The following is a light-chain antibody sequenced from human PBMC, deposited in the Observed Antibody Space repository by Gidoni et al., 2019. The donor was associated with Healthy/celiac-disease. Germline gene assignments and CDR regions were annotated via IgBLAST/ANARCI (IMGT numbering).Light chain of an antibody. CDR2: LGS. CDR1: QILLHSNGYNY. Sequence: DIVMTQSPLSLPVTPGEPASISCRSSQILLHSNGYNYLDWYLQKPGQSPQLLIYLGSNRASGVPDRFSGSGSGTDFTLKISRVEAEDVGVYYCMQALQTPYSFGQGTKLELK. CDR3: MQALQTPYS. V-gene: IGKV2-28*01. J-gene: IGKJ2*03.